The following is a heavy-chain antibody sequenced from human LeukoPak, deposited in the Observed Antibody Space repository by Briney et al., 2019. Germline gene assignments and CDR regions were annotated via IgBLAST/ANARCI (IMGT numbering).Heavy chain of an antibody. CDR2: IYDSGST. CDR1: GGSITGYY. Sequence: PSETLSLTCSVSGGSITGYYWSWIRLPPGKGLEWIGYIYDSGSTNYNPSLKSRFTISVDTSKNQFSLKLSSVTAADTAVYYCARQYDILTGFDYWGQGTLVTVSS. V-gene: IGHV4-59*08. CDR3: ARQYDILTGFDY. D-gene: IGHD3-9*01. J-gene: IGHJ4*02.